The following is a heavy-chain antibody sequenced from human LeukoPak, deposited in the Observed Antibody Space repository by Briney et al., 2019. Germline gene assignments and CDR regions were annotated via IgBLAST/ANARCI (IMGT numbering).Heavy chain of an antibody. CDR2: INHSGST. CDR3: ARLGLYCSGGSCYSGAFDI. V-gene: IGHV4-34*01. D-gene: IGHD2-15*01. J-gene: IGHJ3*02. Sequence: GSLRLSCAASGFTFSSYWMSWVRQAPGKGLEWIGEINHSGSTNYNPSLKSRVTISVDTSKNQFSLKLSSVTAADTAVYYCARLGLYCSGGSCYSGAFDIWGQGTMVTVSS. CDR1: GFTFSSYW.